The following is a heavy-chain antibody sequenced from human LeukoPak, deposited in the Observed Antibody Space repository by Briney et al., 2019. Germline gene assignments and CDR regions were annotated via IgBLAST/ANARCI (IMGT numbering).Heavy chain of an antibody. V-gene: IGHV1-46*01. J-gene: IGHJ4*02. CDR2: ISPSGDST. D-gene: IGHD1-7*01. CDR1: GYTFTSYY. Sequence: ASVKVSCKASGYTFTSYYVHWVRQAPGQGLEWMGIISPSGDSTSYAQNFQGRVTMTRDTSTSTVYMELRSLRSEDTAVYYCAGIHNWNYAIDYWGQGTQVTVSS. CDR3: AGIHNWNYAIDY.